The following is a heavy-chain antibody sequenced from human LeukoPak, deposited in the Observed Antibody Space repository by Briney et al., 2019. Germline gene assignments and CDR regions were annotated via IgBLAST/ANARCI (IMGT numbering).Heavy chain of an antibody. D-gene: IGHD2-21*02. CDR1: GGSLRSSRFY. V-gene: IGHV4-39*01. CDR3: ARHRGSDWDPFDY. CDR2: IYYSGST. Sequence: SETLCLSCAVSGGSLRSSRFYWGWIRQPPGKGLEWIGSIYYSGSTYYNPSLKSRVTISVDTSKNQFSLKLSSVTSADTAVYYCARHRGSDWDPFDYWGQGTLVTVSS. J-gene: IGHJ4*02.